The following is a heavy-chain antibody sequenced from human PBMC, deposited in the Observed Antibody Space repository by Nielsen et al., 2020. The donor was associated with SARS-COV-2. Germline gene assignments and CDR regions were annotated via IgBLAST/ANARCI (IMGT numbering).Heavy chain of an antibody. CDR1: GFTFSSLR. CDR3: ARDWSRAFDV. V-gene: IGHV3-7*01. CDR2: IKPDGSEK. J-gene: IGHJ3*01. Sequence: GGSLRLSCAASGFTFSSLRMSWVRQVPGKGLEWVADIKPDGSEKVYVDSVKGRFTISRDNAKNSMSLQMNSLRVEDTAVYYCARDWSRAFDVWGQGTMVTVSS.